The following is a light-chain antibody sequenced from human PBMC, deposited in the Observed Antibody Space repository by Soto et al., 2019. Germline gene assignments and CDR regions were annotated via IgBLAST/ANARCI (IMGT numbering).Light chain of an antibody. CDR1: TSDVGDYNL. CDR3: CSYAGSDTGT. Sequence: QSALTQPASVSGSPGQSITISCAGTTSDVGDYNLVSWYQQYPGKAPKLMMYEVNKRPPGVSNRFSGSKSGNTASLTISGLQGEDEADYYCCSYAGSDTGTFGGGTKLTVL. V-gene: IGLV2-23*02. J-gene: IGLJ3*02. CDR2: EVN.